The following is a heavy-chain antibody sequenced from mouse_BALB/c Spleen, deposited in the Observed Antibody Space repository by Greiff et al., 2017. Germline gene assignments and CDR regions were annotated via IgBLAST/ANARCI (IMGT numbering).Heavy chain of an antibody. Sequence: VQLQQSGAELVRPGASVKLSCKASGYTFTSYWINWVKQRPGQGLEWIGNIYPSDSYTNYNQKFKDKATLTVDKSSSTAYMQLSSPTSEDSAVYYCTRGEDGNYAWFAYWGQGTLVTVSA. V-gene: IGHV1-69*02. CDR2: IYPSDSYT. CDR3: TRGEDGNYAWFAY. J-gene: IGHJ3*01. D-gene: IGHD2-1*01. CDR1: GYTFTSYW.